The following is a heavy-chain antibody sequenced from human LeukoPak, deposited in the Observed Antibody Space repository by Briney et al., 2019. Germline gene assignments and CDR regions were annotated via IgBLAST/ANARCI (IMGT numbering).Heavy chain of an antibody. D-gene: IGHD1-7*01. CDR1: GFTFSSYW. J-gene: IGHJ4*02. CDR2: IKQDGSEK. Sequence: GGSLRLSCAASGFTFSSYWMSWVRQAPGKGLEWVANIKQDGSEKYYVDSVKGRFTIFRDNAKNSLYLQMNSLRAEDTAVYYCARDAGITGTTEFDYWGQGTLVTVSS. V-gene: IGHV3-7*01. CDR3: ARDAGITGTTEFDY.